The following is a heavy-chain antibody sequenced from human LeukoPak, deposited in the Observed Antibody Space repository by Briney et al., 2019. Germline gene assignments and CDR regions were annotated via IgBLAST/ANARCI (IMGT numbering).Heavy chain of an antibody. Sequence: SETLSLTCTVSGGSISNYYWSWIRQPPGKGLEWIGYIYYSESTNYNPSLKSRVTISVDTSKNQFSLKLSSVTAADTAVYYCAREYDFWSGYYWYFDLWGRGTLVTVSS. CDR3: AREYDFWSGYYWYFDL. CDR1: GGSISNYY. J-gene: IGHJ2*01. V-gene: IGHV4-59*01. CDR2: IYYSEST. D-gene: IGHD3-3*01.